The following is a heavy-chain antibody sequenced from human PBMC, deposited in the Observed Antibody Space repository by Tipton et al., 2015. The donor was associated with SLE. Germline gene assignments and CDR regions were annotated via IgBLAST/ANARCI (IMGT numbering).Heavy chain of an antibody. V-gene: IGHV4-30-4*08. CDR3: ARWEVVVPATFDI. CDR2: IYYSGST. Sequence: LRLSCAVSGVSINSGDYSWSWIRQPPGKGLEWIGYIYYSGSTYYNPSLKSRVTISVDTSKNQFSLKLSSVTAADTAVYYCARWEVVVPATFDIWGQGTMVTVSS. CDR1: GVSINSGDYS. J-gene: IGHJ3*02. D-gene: IGHD2-2*01.